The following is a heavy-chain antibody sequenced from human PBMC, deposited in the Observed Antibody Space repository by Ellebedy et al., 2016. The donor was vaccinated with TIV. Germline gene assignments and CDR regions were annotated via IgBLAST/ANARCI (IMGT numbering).Heavy chain of an antibody. Sequence: MPSETLSLTCAVYGGSFSGYYWSWIRKPTGKGLEWIGEINHSGSTNYNPSLKSRVTISVDTSKNQFSLKLSSVTAADTAVYYCASRYGDHPVTNDYWGQGTLVTVSS. CDR1: GGSFSGYY. CDR3: ASRYGDHPVTNDY. V-gene: IGHV4-34*01. J-gene: IGHJ4*02. CDR2: INHSGST. D-gene: IGHD4-17*01.